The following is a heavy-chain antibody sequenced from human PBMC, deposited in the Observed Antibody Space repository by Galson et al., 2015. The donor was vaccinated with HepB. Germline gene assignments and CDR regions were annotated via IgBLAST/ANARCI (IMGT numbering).Heavy chain of an antibody. CDR1: GLTLSDYY. CDR3: VTGALTTKFDY. J-gene: IGHJ4*02. D-gene: IGHD4-17*01. CDR2: ISSSSDYT. Sequence: SLRLSCAASGLTLSDYYMSWIRQAPGKGLEWVSYISSSSDYTNYADSVRGRFTISRDNPRNSLYLQMNSLRAEDTAVYYCVTGALTTKFDYWGQGTLVTVSS. V-gene: IGHV3-11*06.